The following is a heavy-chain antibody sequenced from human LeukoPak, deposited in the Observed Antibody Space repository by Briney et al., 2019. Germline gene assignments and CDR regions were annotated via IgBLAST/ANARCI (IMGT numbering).Heavy chain of an antibody. CDR1: GGTFISYA. D-gene: IGHD3-22*01. CDR2: IIPIFGTA. Sequence: SVKVSCKASGGTFISYAISWVRQAPGQGLEWMGGIIPIFGTANYAQKFQGRVTITADESTSTAYMELSSLRSEDTAVYYCARGAGATYYYDGSGYYYFDYWGQGTLVTVSS. V-gene: IGHV1-69*01. CDR3: ARGAGATYYYDGSGYYYFDY. J-gene: IGHJ4*02.